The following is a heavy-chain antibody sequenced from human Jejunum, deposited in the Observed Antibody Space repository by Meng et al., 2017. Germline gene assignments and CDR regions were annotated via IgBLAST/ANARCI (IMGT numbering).Heavy chain of an antibody. CDR3: ANDLRVSKGYSGVWYVSEYFQY. J-gene: IGHJ1*01. V-gene: IGHV3-23*01. CDR1: RFPFNNYA. D-gene: IGHD6-19*01. Sequence: GGSLRLSCAASRFPFNNYAMSWVRQAPGKGLEWVSSISSSAESAYYADSVKGRFTISRDNSKNTLDLQMHSLRVDDTAVYYCANDLRVSKGYSGVWYVSEYFQYWGQGTQVTVSS. CDR2: ISSSAESA.